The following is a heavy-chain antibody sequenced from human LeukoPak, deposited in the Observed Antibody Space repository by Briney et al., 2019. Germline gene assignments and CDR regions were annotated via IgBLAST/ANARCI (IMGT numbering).Heavy chain of an antibody. Sequence: GGSLRLSCAASGFTFSSHLIYWVRQAQGTGLVWVSSVKSDGTATNYADSVKGRFTISRDNAKNTLYLQMNSLRVEDTAVYYCVRKFATGDWGQGTLVTVSS. V-gene: IGHV3-74*01. CDR2: VKSDGTAT. CDR3: VRKFATGD. J-gene: IGHJ4*02. D-gene: IGHD1-14*01. CDR1: GFTFSSHL.